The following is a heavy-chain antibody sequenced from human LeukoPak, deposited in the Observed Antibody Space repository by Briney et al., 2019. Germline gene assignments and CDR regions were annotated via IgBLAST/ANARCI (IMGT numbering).Heavy chain of an antibody. D-gene: IGHD3-9*01. CDR2: ISSSSDYI. J-gene: IGHJ4*02. Sequence: KPGGSLRLSRAPSAFTVSTYTIDWVRQAPGKGLEWVSSISSSSDYINYADSVKGRFTISRDNAKNTLYLQMNSLRAEDAAVYYTALYPRSYDHILTGSGDYWGQGTLVTVSS. V-gene: IGHV3-21*01. CDR1: AFTVSTYT. CDR3: ALYPRSYDHILTGSGDY.